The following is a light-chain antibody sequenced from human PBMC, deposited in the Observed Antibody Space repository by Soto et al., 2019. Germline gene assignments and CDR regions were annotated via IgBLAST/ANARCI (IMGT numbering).Light chain of an antibody. V-gene: IGKV1-39*01. CDR2: AAS. CDR1: QSISSY. Sequence: DIQMTQSPSSLSASVGDRVTITCRASQSISSYLNWYQQKPGKAPKLLIYAASSLQSGVPSRFSGSGSGTYFTITISSLQPEDFAAYYCQQSYSNPRLTFGGGTKVEIK. J-gene: IGKJ4*01. CDR3: QQSYSNPRLT.